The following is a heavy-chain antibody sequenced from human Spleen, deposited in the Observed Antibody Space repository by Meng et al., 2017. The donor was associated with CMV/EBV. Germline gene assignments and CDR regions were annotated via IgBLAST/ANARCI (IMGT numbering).Heavy chain of an antibody. CDR3: VNPKGQEWFGELSPDY. D-gene: IGHD3-10*01. J-gene: IGHJ4*02. V-gene: IGHV3-23*01. CDR1: GFTFNRFA. CDR2: ISGSGST. Sequence: SGFTFNRFAMGWVRQAPGKGLEWVSAISGSGSTYYADSVKGRFTISRDNFKNTLYLQMNGLRAEDTAVYYCVNPKGQEWFGELSPDYWGQGTLVTVSS.